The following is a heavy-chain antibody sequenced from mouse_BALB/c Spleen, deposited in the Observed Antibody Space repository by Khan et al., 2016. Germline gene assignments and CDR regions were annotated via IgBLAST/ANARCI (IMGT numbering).Heavy chain of an antibody. D-gene: IGHD1-1*01. CDR3: TRDVTTVVDYFEY. CDR2: ISSGGNT. J-gene: IGHJ2*01. V-gene: IGHV5-6-5*01. CDR1: GFTFSSYA. Sequence: EVELVESGGGLVKPGGSLKLSCAASGFTFSSYAMSWVRQTPEKRLEWVASISSGGNTFYPDSLKGRFTISRDNARNILYLQMSSLRSEDTAIYYYTRDVTTVVDYFEYWGQGTTLTVSS.